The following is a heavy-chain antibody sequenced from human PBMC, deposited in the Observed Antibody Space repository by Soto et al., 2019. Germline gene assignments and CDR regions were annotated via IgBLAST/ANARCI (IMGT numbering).Heavy chain of an antibody. V-gene: IGHV3-23*01. CDR3: AKVLSKNYYYPFDF. J-gene: IGHJ4*02. CDR1: GFTFSVYA. Sequence: GGSLRLSCTASGFTFSVYAMTWVRQAPGKGLEWVSTISGGSSVTYYGDSVKGRFTISRDNAKKTLFLQLNRLSAEDTATYYCAKVLSKNYYYPFDFWGQGTQV. D-gene: IGHD3-10*01. CDR2: ISGGSSVT.